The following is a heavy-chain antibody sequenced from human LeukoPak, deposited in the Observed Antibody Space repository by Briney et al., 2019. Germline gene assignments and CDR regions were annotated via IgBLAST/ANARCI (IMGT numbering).Heavy chain of an antibody. J-gene: IGHJ4*02. D-gene: IGHD3-22*01. CDR2: ISSSSSYI. CDR3: ARSLTPYYYDSNNFDY. CDR1: GFTFSSYS. Sequence: PGGSLRLSCAASGFTFSSYSMNWVRQAPGKGLEWVSSISSSSSYIYYADSVKGRLTISRDNAKNSLHLQMNSLRAEDTAVYYCARSLTPYYYDSNNFDYWGQGTLVTVSS. V-gene: IGHV3-21*01.